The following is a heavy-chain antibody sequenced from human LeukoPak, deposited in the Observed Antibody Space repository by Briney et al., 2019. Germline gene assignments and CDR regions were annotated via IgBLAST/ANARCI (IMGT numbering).Heavy chain of an antibody. D-gene: IGHD2-2*01. Sequence: GASGKVSCKASGGTFSSYAISWVRQAPGQGLEWMGRIIPIFVTANYAQKFQGRVTITTDESTSTAYMELSSLRSEDTAVYYCAFKGYCSSTSCQNNWFDPWGQGTLVTVSS. CDR2: IIPIFVTA. CDR1: GGTFSSYA. CDR3: AFKGYCSSTSCQNNWFDP. V-gene: IGHV1-69*05. J-gene: IGHJ5*02.